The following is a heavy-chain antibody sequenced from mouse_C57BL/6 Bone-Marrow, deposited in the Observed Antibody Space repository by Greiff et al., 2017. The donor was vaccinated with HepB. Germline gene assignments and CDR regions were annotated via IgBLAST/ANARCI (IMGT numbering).Heavy chain of an antibody. J-gene: IGHJ2*01. CDR2: ISSGGSYT. CDR3: ARRSYSYYFDY. V-gene: IGHV5-6*02. D-gene: IGHD2-12*01. Sequence: EVNVVESGGDLVKPGGSLKLSCAASGFTFSSYGMSWVRQTPDKRLEWVATISSGGSYTYYPDSVKGRFTISRDNAKNTLYLQMSSLKSEDTAMYYCARRSYSYYFDYWGQGTTLTVSS. CDR1: GFTFSSYG.